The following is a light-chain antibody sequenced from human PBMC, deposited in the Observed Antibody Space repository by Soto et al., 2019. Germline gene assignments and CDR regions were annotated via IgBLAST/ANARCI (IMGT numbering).Light chain of an antibody. CDR1: QTVTRSY. V-gene: IGKV3-20*01. CDR2: GIS. CDR3: HQYDGSPIT. Sequence: EIVLTQSPGTLSLSPGERATLSCRASQTVTRSYLAWYQYKPGQAPRLLISGISRRAPGIPDRFSGDGSGTDFTLTISRLEPEDYAVYYCHQYDGSPITFGQGTKVDIK. J-gene: IGKJ1*01.